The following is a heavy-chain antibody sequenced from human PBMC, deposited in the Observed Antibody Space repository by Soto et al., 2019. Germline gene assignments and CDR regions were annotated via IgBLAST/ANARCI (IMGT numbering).Heavy chain of an antibody. CDR1: GFTFSSYA. D-gene: IGHD3-10*01. CDR2: ISYDGSNK. Sequence: GGSLRLSCAASGFTFSSYAMHWVRQAPGKGLEWVAVISYDGSNKYYADSVKGRFTISRDNSKNTLYLQMNSLRAEDTAVYYCATPDVVRGVTGFDYWGQGTLVTVSS. V-gene: IGHV3-30-3*01. J-gene: IGHJ4*02. CDR3: ATPDVVRGVTGFDY.